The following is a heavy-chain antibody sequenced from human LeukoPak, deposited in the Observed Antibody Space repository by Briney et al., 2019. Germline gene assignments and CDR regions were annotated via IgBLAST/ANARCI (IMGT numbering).Heavy chain of an antibody. Sequence: GGSLRLSCAASGFAFTSYAMTWVRQAPGEGLEWVSGISGSGGSTDYADSVRGRFTISRDNSKNTLFLQMNSLRAEDTAVYYCAKVLNIYHYYGMDVWGQGTTVTVSS. V-gene: IGHV3-23*01. CDR2: ISGSGGST. CDR3: AKVLNIYHYYGMDV. CDR1: GFAFTSYA. D-gene: IGHD2/OR15-2a*01. J-gene: IGHJ6*02.